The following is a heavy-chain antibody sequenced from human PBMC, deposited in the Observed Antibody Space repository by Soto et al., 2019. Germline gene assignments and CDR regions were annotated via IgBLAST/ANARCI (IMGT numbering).Heavy chain of an antibody. J-gene: IGHJ4*02. CDR2: ISVSVGST. Sequence: GGLRLSCGVSGFPFAPSTMSWVRQAPGKGLEWVSTISVSVGSTYSADSVQGRFTVSSDISDNTLFLRMTSLTADDTAVYFCAKRDVPHSTSNAYFYDHWGRGVLVTVSS. CDR1: GFPFAPST. D-gene: IGHD2-21*02. CDR3: AKRDVPHSTSNAYFYDH. V-gene: IGHV3-23*01.